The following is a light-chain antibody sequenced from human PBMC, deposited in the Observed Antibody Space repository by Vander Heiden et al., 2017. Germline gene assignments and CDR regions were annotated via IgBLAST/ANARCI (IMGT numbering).Light chain of an antibody. Sequence: DIQMTQSPSSLSASVGDRVTITCRASQSINSYLNWYQQKPGKAPKLLIYAASSLQSGVPSRFSGSGSGTDFTLTISRLQPEDFATYYCQQSHSTLTTFGQGTKVEIK. CDR2: AAS. CDR3: QQSHSTLTT. CDR1: QSINSY. V-gene: IGKV1-39*01. J-gene: IGKJ1*01.